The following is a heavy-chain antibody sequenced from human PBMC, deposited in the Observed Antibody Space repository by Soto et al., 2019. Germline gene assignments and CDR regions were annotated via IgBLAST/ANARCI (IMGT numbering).Heavy chain of an antibody. CDR2: ISYDGSNK. D-gene: IGHD1-1*01. V-gene: IGHV3-30-3*01. Sequence: TGGSLRLSCAASGFTFSSYAMHWFRQAPGKGLEWVAVISYDGSNKYYADSVKGRFTISRDNSKNTLYLQMNSLRAEDTAVYYCAKFWMTTGSDDAFDIWGQGTMVTVSS. CDR1: GFTFSSYA. J-gene: IGHJ3*02. CDR3: AKFWMTTGSDDAFDI.